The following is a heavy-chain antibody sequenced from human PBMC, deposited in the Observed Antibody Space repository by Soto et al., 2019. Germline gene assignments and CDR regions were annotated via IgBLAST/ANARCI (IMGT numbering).Heavy chain of an antibody. J-gene: IGHJ5*02. D-gene: IGHD6-19*01. CDR1: GYTFTSYG. Sequence: VASVKVSCKASGYTFTSYGISWVRQAPGQGLEWMGWISAYNGNTNYAQKLQGRVTMTTDTSTSTAYMELRSLRSDDTAVYYCARAVAGRRDNWFDPWGQGTLVTVYS. CDR2: ISAYNGNT. V-gene: IGHV1-18*04. CDR3: ARAVAGRRDNWFDP.